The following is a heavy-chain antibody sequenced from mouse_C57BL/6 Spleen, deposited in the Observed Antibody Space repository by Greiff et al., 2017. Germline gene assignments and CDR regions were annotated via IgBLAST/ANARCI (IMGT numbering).Heavy chain of an antibody. Sequence: EVMLVESGGGLVQPGGSMKLSCAASGYTFSDAWMDWVRQSPEKGLEWVAEIRNKANNHATYYAESVKGRFTISRDDSKSRVYLQMNSFRAEDTGIYYCTGATSCYSDYGRYFDVWGTGTTVTVSS. D-gene: IGHD2-5*01. J-gene: IGHJ1*03. V-gene: IGHV6-6*01. CDR1: GYTFSDAW. CDR2: IRNKANNHAT. CDR3: TGATSCYSDYGRYFDV.